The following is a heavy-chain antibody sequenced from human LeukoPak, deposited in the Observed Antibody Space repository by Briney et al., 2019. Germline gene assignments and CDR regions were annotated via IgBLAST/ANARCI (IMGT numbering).Heavy chain of an antibody. CDR1: GYTFTGYF. D-gene: IGHD4-11*01. Sequence: GASVKVSCKASGYTFTGYFIHWVRQAPGRGPEWMGWINPNSGGTSYAQKFQGRVTMTRETSISTDYMKLSRLKSDDTAGYYCAREPTPPSEYWGQGTLVTVSS. CDR3: AREPTPPSEY. J-gene: IGHJ4*02. V-gene: IGHV1-2*02. CDR2: INPNSGGT.